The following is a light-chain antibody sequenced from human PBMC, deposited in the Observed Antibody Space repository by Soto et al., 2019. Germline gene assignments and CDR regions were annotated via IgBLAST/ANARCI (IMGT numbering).Light chain of an antibody. CDR1: QGISSA. CDR3: QQFDDYPFT. Sequence: AIQLTQSPSSLSAYVGDSVSITCRASQGISSALAWYQQKPGRAPKLLIYDASSLEGGVPSRFSGSRSGTDFTLTVSSLKPEDFATYYCQQFDDYPFTFGPGTKVDIK. V-gene: IGKV1D-13*01. CDR2: DAS. J-gene: IGKJ3*01.